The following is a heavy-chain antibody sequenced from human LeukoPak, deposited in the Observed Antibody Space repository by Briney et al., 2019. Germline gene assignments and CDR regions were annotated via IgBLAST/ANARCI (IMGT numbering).Heavy chain of an antibody. CDR1: GFTFSSYG. CDR2: ISACSGNI. CDR3: ARDSGGSGSYFPVDY. J-gene: IGHJ4*02. D-gene: IGHD3-10*01. V-gene: IGHV1-18*04. Sequence: ASVKVSCKASGFTFSSYGMSWMRQAPGQGLEWIGWISACSGNINYAEKVQGRVTITRDTSTSTAYMELRSLRSDDTAVYYCARDSGGSGSYFPVDYWGQGTLVTVSS.